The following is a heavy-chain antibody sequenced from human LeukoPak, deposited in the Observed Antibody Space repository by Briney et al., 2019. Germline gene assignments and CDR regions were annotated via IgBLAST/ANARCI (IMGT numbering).Heavy chain of an antibody. CDR1: GGSFSGYY. CDR3: ARHPSMIRGVIKVGFDY. J-gene: IGHJ4*02. CDR2: INHSGST. Sequence: SETLSLTCAAYGGSFSGYYWSWIRQPPGKGLEWIGEINHSGSTNYNPSLKSRVTISVDTSKNQFSLKLSSVTAADTAVYYCARHPSMIRGVIKVGFDYWGQGTLVTVSS. V-gene: IGHV4-34*01. D-gene: IGHD3-10*01.